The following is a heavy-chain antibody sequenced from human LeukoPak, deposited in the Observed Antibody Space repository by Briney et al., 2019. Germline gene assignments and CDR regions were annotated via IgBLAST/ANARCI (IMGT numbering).Heavy chain of an antibody. J-gene: IGHJ6*03. CDR2: INPNSGGT. D-gene: IGHD3-10*01. CDR3: ARDHEPMGTYYYYMDV. Sequence: ASVKVSCKASGYTFTGYYMHWVRQAPGQGLEWMGWINPNSGGTNYAQKFQGRVTMTRDTSISTAYMELSRLRSDDTAVYYCARDHEPMGTYYYYMDVWGKGTTVTISS. V-gene: IGHV1-2*02. CDR1: GYTFTGYY.